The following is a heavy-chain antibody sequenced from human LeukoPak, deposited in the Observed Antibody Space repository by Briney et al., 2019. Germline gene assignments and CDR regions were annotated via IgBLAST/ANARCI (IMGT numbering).Heavy chain of an antibody. CDR1: GFTFSRNG. Sequence: GGTLRLSCAASGFTFSRNGMTWVRQAPGKGLEWVSAISGSGGNTYYADSVKGRFTISRDNSKNTLYLQMNSLRAEDTAVYYCARGVRIAVAGYIDYWGQGTLVTVSS. J-gene: IGHJ4*02. CDR3: ARGVRIAVAGYIDY. CDR2: ISGSGGNT. D-gene: IGHD6-19*01. V-gene: IGHV3-23*01.